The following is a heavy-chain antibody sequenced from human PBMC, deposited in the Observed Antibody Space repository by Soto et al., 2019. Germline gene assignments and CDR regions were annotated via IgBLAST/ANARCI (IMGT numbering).Heavy chain of an antibody. J-gene: IGHJ6*02. V-gene: IGHV3-43*01. CDR1: GFTFDDYT. CDR2: ISWDGGST. Sequence: HPGGSLRLSCAASGFTFDDYTMHWVRQAPGKGLEWVSLISWDGGSTYYADSVKGRFTISRDNSKNSLYLQMNSLRTEDTALYYCAKGPAYYYDSSGFRYYGMDVWGQGTTVTVSS. CDR3: AKGPAYYYDSSGFRYYGMDV. D-gene: IGHD3-22*01.